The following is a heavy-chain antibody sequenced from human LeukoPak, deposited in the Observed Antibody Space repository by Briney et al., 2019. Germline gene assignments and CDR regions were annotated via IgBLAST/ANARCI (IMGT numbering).Heavy chain of an antibody. D-gene: IGHD4-17*01. CDR2: INPNSGGT. CDR3: ARDWDHNGDYDY. J-gene: IGHJ4*02. CDR1: GYTFTGYY. Sequence: ASVKVSCKASGYTFTGYYMHWLRQAPGQGLEWMGWINPNSGGTNYAQKFQGRVTMTRDTSISTAYMELSRLRSDDTAVYYCARDWDHNGDYDYWGQGTLVTVSS. V-gene: IGHV1-2*02.